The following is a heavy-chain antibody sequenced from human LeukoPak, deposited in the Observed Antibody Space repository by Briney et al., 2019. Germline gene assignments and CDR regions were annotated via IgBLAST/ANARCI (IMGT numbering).Heavy chain of an antibody. J-gene: IGHJ5*02. V-gene: IGHV3-48*03. CDR2: ISSSGSTI. D-gene: IGHD4-17*01. Sequence: PGGSLRLSCAASGSTFSSYEMNWVRQAPGKGLEWVSYISSSGSTIYYADSLKGRFTISRDNAKNSLYLQMNSLRAEDTAVYYCVRARGGDYVGHWGQGTLVTVSS. CDR1: GSTFSSYE. CDR3: VRARGGDYVGH.